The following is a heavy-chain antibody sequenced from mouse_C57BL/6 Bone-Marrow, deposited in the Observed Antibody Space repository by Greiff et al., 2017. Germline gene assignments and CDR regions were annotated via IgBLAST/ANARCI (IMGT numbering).Heavy chain of an antibody. CDR2: IHPNSGST. V-gene: IGHV1-64*01. Sequence: QVQLQQPGAELVKPGASVKLSCKASGYTFTSYWMHWVKQRPGQGLEWIGMIHPNSGSTNYNEKFKSKATLTVDKSSSTAYMQLSSLTSEDSAVYYCARKTTEVYFGYWGQGTTLTVSS. CDR1: GYTFTSYW. D-gene: IGHD1-1*01. J-gene: IGHJ2*01. CDR3: ARKTTEVYFGY.